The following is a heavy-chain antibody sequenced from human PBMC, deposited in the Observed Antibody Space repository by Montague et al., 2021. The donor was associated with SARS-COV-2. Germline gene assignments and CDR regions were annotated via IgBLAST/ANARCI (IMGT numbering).Heavy chain of an antibody. D-gene: IGHD3-10*01. Sequence: SETLSLTCTVSGGSLFSNSDYWDWIHQPPGKQLEWIGRVYYNGDTNYNPSLQSRATISLDTSANQISLNLDSVTAADTAVAYCVRPGGSESHWFDRWGQGTLGT. CDR1: GGSLFSNSDY. V-gene: IGHV4-39*01. CDR2: VYYNGDT. CDR3: VRPGGSESHWFDR. J-gene: IGHJ5*02.